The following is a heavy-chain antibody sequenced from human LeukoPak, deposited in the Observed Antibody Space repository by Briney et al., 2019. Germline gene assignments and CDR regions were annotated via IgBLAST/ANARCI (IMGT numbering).Heavy chain of an antibody. J-gene: IGHJ4*02. D-gene: IGHD3-22*01. CDR2: ISSSGNTI. CDR1: GFTFSDNY. CDR3: VRDDDRPDNGLDY. V-gene: IGHV3-11*04. Sequence: GGSLRLSCAASGFTFSDNYMSWIRQAPGKGLEWVSYISSSGNTIYYTDSVKGRFTISRDNSKNTLYLQMNSLRAEDTAVYYCVRDDDRPDNGLDYWGQGTLVTVSS.